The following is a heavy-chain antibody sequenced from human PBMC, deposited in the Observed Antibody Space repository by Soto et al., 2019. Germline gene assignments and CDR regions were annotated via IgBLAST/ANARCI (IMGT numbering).Heavy chain of an antibody. CDR1: GYTFTRYG. CDR2: ISAYNGNT. V-gene: IGHV1-18*04. Sequence: ASVKVSCKASGYTFTRYGISWVRQAPGQGLEWMGWISAYNGNTNYAQKLQGRVTMTTDTSTSTAYMELRSLRSDDTAVYYCAIDRQGLGGSDSWGQGALVTVSS. CDR3: AIDRQGLGGSDS. J-gene: IGHJ1*01. D-gene: IGHD6-19*01.